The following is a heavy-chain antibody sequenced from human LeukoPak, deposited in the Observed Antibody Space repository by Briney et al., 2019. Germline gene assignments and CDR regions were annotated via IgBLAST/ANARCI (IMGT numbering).Heavy chain of an antibody. V-gene: IGHV3-23*01. CDR3: AKETGYSGYDYGDY. D-gene: IGHD5-12*01. J-gene: IGHJ4*02. Sequence: QSGGSLRLSCVASGFSFSSYAMSWVRQAPGKGLEGVSGISGSGGSTYYADSVKGRFTISRDNSKNTLYLQMNSLRAEDTAVYYCAKETGYSGYDYGDYWGQGTLVSVSS. CDR2: ISGSGGST. CDR1: GFSFSSYA.